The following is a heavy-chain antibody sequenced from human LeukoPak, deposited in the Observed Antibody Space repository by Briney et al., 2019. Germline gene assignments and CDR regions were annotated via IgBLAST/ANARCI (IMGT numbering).Heavy chain of an antibody. V-gene: IGHV3-7*01. J-gene: IGHJ4*02. CDR2: IKQDGTEK. CDR1: GFTFTTYW. Sequence: GGSLRLSCAASGFTFTTYWMSWVRQAPGKGLEWVANIKQDGTEKYYVDSVKGRFTISRDNAKNSLYLQMNSLRVEDTAVYYCARLFGGVTTFDYWGQGALVTVSS. CDR3: ARLFGGVTTFDY. D-gene: IGHD2-8*02.